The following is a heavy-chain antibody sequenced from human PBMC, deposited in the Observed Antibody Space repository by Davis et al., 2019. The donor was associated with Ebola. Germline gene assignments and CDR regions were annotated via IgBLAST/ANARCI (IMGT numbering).Heavy chain of an antibody. D-gene: IGHD2-2*02. CDR2: INHSGST. CDR3: ARDQKGYCSSTSCYSYYYYYYMDV. V-gene: IGHV4-34*01. J-gene: IGHJ6*03. Sequence: GSLRLSCAVYGKSLSGYYWSWIRQPPGKGLEWIGEINHSGSTNYNPSLKSRVTISIDTSKNQFSLKLSSVTAADTAVYYCARDQKGYCSSTSCYSYYYYYYMDVWGKGTTVTVSS. CDR1: GKSLSGYY.